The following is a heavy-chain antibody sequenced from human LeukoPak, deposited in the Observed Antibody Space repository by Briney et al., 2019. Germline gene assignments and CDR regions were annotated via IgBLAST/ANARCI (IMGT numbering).Heavy chain of an antibody. CDR3: AREHCSSTCYYDY. D-gene: IGHD2-2*01. V-gene: IGHV4-34*01. J-gene: IGHJ4*02. Sequence: PSETLSLTCAVYGGSFSGYYWSWIAQPPGKGLEWIGEINHSGSTNYNPPLKSRVTISVDTSKHQFSLKLSSVTAADTAVYYCAREHCSSTCYYDYWGQGTLVTVSS. CDR1: GGSFSGYY. CDR2: INHSGST.